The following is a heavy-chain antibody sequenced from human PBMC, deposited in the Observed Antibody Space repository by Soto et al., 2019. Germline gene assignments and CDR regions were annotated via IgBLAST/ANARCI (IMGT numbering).Heavy chain of an antibody. D-gene: IGHD6-19*01. CDR2: IYPGDSDT. J-gene: IGHJ6*02. Sequence: GESLKISCKGSGYSFISYWIGWVRQMPGKGLEWMGIIYPGDSDTRYSPSFQGQVTISVDKSISIAYLQWSSLTAADTAVYYCARPGIAVAGTGYYYYGMDVWGQGTTVTVSS. V-gene: IGHV5-51*03. CDR3: ARPGIAVAGTGYYYYGMDV. CDR1: GYSFISYW.